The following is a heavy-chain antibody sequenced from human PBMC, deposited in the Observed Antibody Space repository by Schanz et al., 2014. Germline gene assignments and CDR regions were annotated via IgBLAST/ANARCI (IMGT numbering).Heavy chain of an antibody. CDR2: IGVDGTTT. CDR3: AKGRFGELSAFDI. CDR1: GFTFSPYW. Sequence: EVQLAESGGGLVQPGGSLRLSCGSSGFTFSPYWMHWVRQAPGKGLEWVSVIGVDGTTTYYADSVKGRFTISRDNSKNTLYLQMNSLRAEDTAVYYCAKGRFGELSAFDIWGQGTMVTVSS. D-gene: IGHD3-10*01. V-gene: IGHV3-23*04. J-gene: IGHJ3*02.